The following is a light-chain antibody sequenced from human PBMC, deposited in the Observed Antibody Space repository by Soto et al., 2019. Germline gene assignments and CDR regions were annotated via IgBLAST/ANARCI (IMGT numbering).Light chain of an antibody. CDR1: QSISTW. V-gene: IGKV1-5*03. CDR2: KAS. CDR3: QQYNSYSQA. J-gene: IGKJ1*01. Sequence: DIQMTQSPSTLSASVGDRVTITCRASQSISTWLAWYQQKPGKAPKLLIYKASSLESGVPSRFSGSGSGTEFTLTISSLQPDVFATYYCQQYNSYSQAFGQGTKV.